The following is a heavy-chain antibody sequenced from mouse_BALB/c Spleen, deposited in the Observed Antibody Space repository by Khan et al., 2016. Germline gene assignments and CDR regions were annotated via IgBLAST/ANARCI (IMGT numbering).Heavy chain of an antibody. D-gene: IGHD1-1*01. J-gene: IGHJ1*01. Sequence: EVQLQESGPGLVKPSQSLSLTCTVTGYSITSDYAWNWFRQFPGNKLEWMGYIGYSGSTSYHPSLKSRISITRAKSRNQFFLQLHSVTTEDTSTDDGARNLHYFGSSYWYFDVWGAGTTVTVSS. CDR3: ARNLHYFGSSYWYFDV. CDR2: IGYSGST. V-gene: IGHV3-2*02. CDR1: GYSITSDYA.